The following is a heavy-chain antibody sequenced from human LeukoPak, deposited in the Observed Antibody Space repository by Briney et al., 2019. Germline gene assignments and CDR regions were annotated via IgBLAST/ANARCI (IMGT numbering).Heavy chain of an antibody. Sequence: SETLSLTCTVSGGSISSSSYYWGWIRQPPGKGLEWIGSIYYSGSTYYNPSLKSRVTISVDTSKNQFSLKLSSVTAADTAVYYCARADKNSMYSGSYYALPSSVDYWGQGTLVTVSS. V-gene: IGHV4-39*07. CDR3: ARADKNSMYSGSYYALPSSVDY. D-gene: IGHD1-26*01. CDR2: IYYSGST. CDR1: GGSISSSSYY. J-gene: IGHJ4*02.